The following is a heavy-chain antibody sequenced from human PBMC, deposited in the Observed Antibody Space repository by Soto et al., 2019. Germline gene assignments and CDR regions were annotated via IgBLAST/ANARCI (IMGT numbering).Heavy chain of an antibody. CDR2: IIPILGIA. CDR3: ARSERAMVFLDFDY. CDR1: GGTFSSYA. D-gene: IGHD5-18*01. J-gene: IGHJ4*02. V-gene: IGHV1-69*04. Sequence: ASVKVSCKASGGTFSSYAISWVRQAPGQGLEWMGRIIPILGIANYAQKFQGRVTITADKSTSTAYMELSSLRSEDTAVYYCARSERAMVFLDFDYWGQGTLVTVSS.